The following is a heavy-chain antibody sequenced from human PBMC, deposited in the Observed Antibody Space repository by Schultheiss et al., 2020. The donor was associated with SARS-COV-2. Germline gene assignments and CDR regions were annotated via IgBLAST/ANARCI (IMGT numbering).Heavy chain of an antibody. CDR2: ISGSGGST. D-gene: IGHD1-26*01. V-gene: IGHV3-23*01. Sequence: GGSLRLSCAASGFTFSSYAMSWVRQAPGKGLEWVSAISGSGGSTYYADSVKGRFTISRDNAKNSLYLQMNSLRAEDTALYYCAKDSYIGSYFDSWGQGTLVTVSS. CDR1: GFTFSSYA. J-gene: IGHJ4*02. CDR3: AKDSYIGSYFDS.